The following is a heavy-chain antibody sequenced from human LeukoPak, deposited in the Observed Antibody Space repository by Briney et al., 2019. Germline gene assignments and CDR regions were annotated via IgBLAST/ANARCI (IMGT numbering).Heavy chain of an antibody. Sequence: NPSETLSLTCIVSGGSITSYYWSWIRQPPGKGLEWIGYLYYTGSTNYNPSLKSRVTMSVDTSKNQFSLKLSSVTAADTAVYYCARDGWNDDYYYYMDVWGKGTTVTISS. D-gene: IGHD1-1*01. V-gene: IGHV4-59*12. CDR1: GGSITSYY. CDR3: ARDGWNDDYYYYMDV. J-gene: IGHJ6*03. CDR2: LYYTGST.